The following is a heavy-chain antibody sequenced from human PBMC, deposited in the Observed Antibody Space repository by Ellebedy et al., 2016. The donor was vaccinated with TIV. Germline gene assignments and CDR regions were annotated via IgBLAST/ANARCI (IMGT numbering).Heavy chain of an antibody. J-gene: IGHJ6*02. D-gene: IGHD3-10*01. V-gene: IGHV3-13*01. CDR2: SGTIGDT. CDR3: VREIIGSGSRGHNYYGLDV. Sequence: GESLKISCAASGFTFSSYDMHWVRQTAEKGLEWVSASGTIGDTYYSGSVKGRFTISREDAKNSLYLQMNSLRAGDTAVYYCVREIIGSGSRGHNYYGLDVWGQGTTVTVSS. CDR1: GFTFSSYD.